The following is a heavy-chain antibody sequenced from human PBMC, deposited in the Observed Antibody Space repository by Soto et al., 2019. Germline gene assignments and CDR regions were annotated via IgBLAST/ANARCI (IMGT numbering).Heavy chain of an antibody. CDR3: ARQILWFGESLFDY. CDR1: GYTFTSYA. J-gene: IGHJ4*02. D-gene: IGHD3-10*01. Sequence: ASVKVSCKASGYTFTSYAMHWVRQAPGQRLEWMGWINAGNGNTKYSQKFQGRVTITRDTSASTAYMELSSLRSEDTAVYYCARQILWFGESLFDYWGQGTLVTVSS. V-gene: IGHV1-3*01. CDR2: INAGNGNT.